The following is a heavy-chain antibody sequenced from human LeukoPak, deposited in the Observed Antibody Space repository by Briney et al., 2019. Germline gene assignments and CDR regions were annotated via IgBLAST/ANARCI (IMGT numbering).Heavy chain of an antibody. J-gene: IGHJ4*02. CDR3: ARHFGTGTPFDY. V-gene: IGHV5-51*01. CDR2: TGDSDT. CDR1: GYRFSNYW. D-gene: IGHD3/OR15-3a*01. Sequence: GESLKISCQGSGYRFSNYWIAWVRQVPGKGLGWMGVTGDSDTRYSPSFEGQVTMSVDKSINTAYLQWSSLKASDTAMYYCARHFGTGTPFDYWGQGTLVTVSS.